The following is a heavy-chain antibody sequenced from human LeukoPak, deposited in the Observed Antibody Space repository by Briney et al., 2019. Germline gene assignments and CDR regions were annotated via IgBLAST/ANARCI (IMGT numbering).Heavy chain of an antibody. J-gene: IGHJ5*02. D-gene: IGHD1-26*01. V-gene: IGHV3-73*01. CDR3: TRDSGTYNWFDP. CDR2: IDKKDKGYATAT. Sequence: GGSLRLSCAASGFTFSGSAIHWVRQSSGKGVEWVGQIDKKDKGYATATAYAASVKGRFTISRDDSINTAYLQMKSLKTEDTALYYCTRDSGTYNWFDPWGQGTLVTVSS. CDR1: GFTFSGSA.